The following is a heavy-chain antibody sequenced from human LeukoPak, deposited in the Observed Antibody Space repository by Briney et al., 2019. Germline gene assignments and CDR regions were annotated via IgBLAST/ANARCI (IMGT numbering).Heavy chain of an antibody. CDR3: AGDCSSTSCYGGY. V-gene: IGHV3-23*01. D-gene: IGHD2-2*01. CDR1: GFTFSSYA. Sequence: GGSLRLSCANSGFTFSSYAMRWVRQAPGKGLEWVSAISGSGGSTYYADSVKGRFTISRDNSKNTLYLQMNSLRAEDTAVYYCAGDCSSTSCYGGYWGQGTLVTVSS. J-gene: IGHJ4*02. CDR2: ISGSGGST.